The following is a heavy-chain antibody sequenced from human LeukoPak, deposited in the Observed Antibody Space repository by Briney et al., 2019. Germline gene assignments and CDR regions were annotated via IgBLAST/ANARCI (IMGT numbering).Heavy chain of an antibody. CDR2: IRYDGSNK. CDR1: GFIFSSYG. D-gene: IGHD7-27*01. J-gene: IGHJ3*02. V-gene: IGHV3-30*02. Sequence: PGGSLRLSCAASGFIFSSYGMHWVRQAPGKGLEWVAFIRYDGSNKYYADSVKGRFTISRDNSKNTLYLQMNSLRAEDTAVYYCATQLGRLNWGHAFDIWGQGTMVTVSS. CDR3: ATQLGRLNWGHAFDI.